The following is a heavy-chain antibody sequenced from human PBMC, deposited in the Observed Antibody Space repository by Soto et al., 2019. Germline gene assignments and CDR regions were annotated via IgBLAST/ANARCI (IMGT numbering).Heavy chain of an antibody. D-gene: IGHD3-3*01. CDR3: ARNTYDFWSGYYEARVRNYYYYGMDV. V-gene: IGHV3-7*05. CDR1: GFTFSSYW. J-gene: IGHJ6*02. CDR2: IKQDGSEK. Sequence: EVQLVESGGGLVQPGGSLRLSCAASGFTFSSYWMSWVRQAPGKGLEWVANIKQDGSEKYYVDSVKGRFTISRDNAKNSLYLQMNSLRAEDTAVYYCARNTYDFWSGYYEARVRNYYYYGMDVRGQGTTVTVSS.